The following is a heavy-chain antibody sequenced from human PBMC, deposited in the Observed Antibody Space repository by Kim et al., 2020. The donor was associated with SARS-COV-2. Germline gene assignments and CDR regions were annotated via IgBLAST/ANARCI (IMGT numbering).Heavy chain of an antibody. V-gene: IGHV3-7*01. CDR1: GFAFSSNW. CDR2: IKQDGSEK. J-gene: IGHJ4*02. CDR3: AKGDALSG. Sequence: GGSLRLSCAASGFAFSSNWMNWVRQTPGKGLEWVANIKQDGSEKNYVDSVKGRFTISRDNAKNSLYLQMNSLRADDTAVYYCAKGDALSGWGQGTLVTVS.